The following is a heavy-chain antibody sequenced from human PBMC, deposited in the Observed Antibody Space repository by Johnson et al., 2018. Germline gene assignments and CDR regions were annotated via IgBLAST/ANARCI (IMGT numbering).Heavy chain of an antibody. CDR2: IYSGGST. V-gene: IGHV3-66*02. CDR1: GFTVSSNY. J-gene: IGHJ6*03. D-gene: IGHD3-3*01. CDR3: ARSYDFWSGYSAYYMDV. Sequence: EVQLVETGGGLVQPGGSLRLSCAASGFTVSSNYMSWVRQAPGKGLEWVSVIYSGGSTYYADSVKGRFTISRDNSKNTLYLQMNSLRAEDTAVYYCARSYDFWSGYSAYYMDVWGKGTTVTVSS.